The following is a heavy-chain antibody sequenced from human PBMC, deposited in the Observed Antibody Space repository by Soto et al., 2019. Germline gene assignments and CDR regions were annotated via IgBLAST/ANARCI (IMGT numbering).Heavy chain of an antibody. Sequence: ASVKVSCKASGYTFTSYGISWVRQAPGQGLEWMGWISAYNGNTNYAQKLQGRVTMTTDTSTSTAYMELRSLRSDDTAVYYCARVEDFWSHYGMAFWGQGSSVTVSS. V-gene: IGHV1-18*01. J-gene: IGHJ6*02. D-gene: IGHD3-3*01. CDR1: GYTFTSYG. CDR3: ARVEDFWSHYGMAF. CDR2: ISAYNGNT.